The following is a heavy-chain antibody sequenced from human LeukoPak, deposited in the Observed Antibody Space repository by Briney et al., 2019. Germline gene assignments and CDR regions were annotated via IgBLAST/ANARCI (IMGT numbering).Heavy chain of an antibody. CDR1: GGSISSGDYY. D-gene: IGHD3-10*01. Sequence: SETLSLTCTVSGGSISSGDYYWSLIRQPPGNGLEWIGYIYYSGSTYYNPSLKSRVTISVDTSKNQFALKLSSVTAADTAVYYCARDYYGSGSYYNYYYYGMDVWGQGTTVTVSS. J-gene: IGHJ6*02. V-gene: IGHV4-30-4*01. CDR3: ARDYYGSGSYYNYYYYGMDV. CDR2: IYYSGST.